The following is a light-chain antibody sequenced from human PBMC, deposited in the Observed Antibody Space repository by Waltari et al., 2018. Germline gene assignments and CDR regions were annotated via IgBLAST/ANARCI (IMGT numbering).Light chain of an antibody. Sequence: QSVLTPPPSVSGAPGQTVTIACDWTRSKGGSDSHVHWYKVIAGPAPKVLIFANPNRPSGVPDRFSGSKSGTSASLAITGLQTEDEADYYCQSYDTTLSGVVFGGGTKVTVL. V-gene: IGLV1-40*01. CDR3: QSYDTTLSGVV. CDR2: ANP. CDR1: RSKGGSDSH. J-gene: IGLJ2*01.